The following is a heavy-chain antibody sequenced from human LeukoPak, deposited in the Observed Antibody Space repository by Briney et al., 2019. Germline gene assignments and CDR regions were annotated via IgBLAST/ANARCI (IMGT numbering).Heavy chain of an antibody. CDR3: ARVWEYDILTGYYYDY. D-gene: IGHD3-9*01. CDR1: GCTFTSYG. CDR2: ISAYNGNT. J-gene: IGHJ4*02. Sequence: ASVKVSCKASGCTFTSYGISWVRQAPGQGLEWMGWISAYNGNTNYAQKLQGRVTMTTDTSTSTAYMELRSLRSDDTAVYYCARVWEYDILTGYYYDYWGQGTLVTVSS. V-gene: IGHV1-18*01.